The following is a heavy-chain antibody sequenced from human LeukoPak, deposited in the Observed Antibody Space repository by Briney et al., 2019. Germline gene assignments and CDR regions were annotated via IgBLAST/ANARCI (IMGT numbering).Heavy chain of an antibody. CDR3: ANWYYYENGAYWC. J-gene: IGHJ4*02. V-gene: IGHV3-48*03. D-gene: IGHD3-22*01. CDR2: ISSRGSTI. Sequence: PGGSLRLSCAASGFTFSSYEMNWVRQAPGKGLEWVSYISSRGSTIYYADSVKGRFTISRDNAKNSLYLQMNSLRAEDAAVYYCANWYYYENGAYWCWGQGTLVTVSS. CDR1: GFTFSSYE.